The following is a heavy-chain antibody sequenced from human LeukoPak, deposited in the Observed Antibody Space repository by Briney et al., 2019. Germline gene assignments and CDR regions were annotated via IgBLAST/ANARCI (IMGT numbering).Heavy chain of an antibody. J-gene: IGHJ4*02. D-gene: IGHD3-10*01. V-gene: IGHV3-64D*06. CDR3: VKDGSESYYDY. CDR1: GFTFSSYA. CDR2: ISSNGGST. Sequence: GGSVRLSCSASGFTFSSYAMHWVRQAPGKGLEYVSAISSNGGSTYYADSVKGRFTISRDNFKNTLYLQMSSLRAEDTAVYYCVKDGSESYYDYWGQGTLVTVSS.